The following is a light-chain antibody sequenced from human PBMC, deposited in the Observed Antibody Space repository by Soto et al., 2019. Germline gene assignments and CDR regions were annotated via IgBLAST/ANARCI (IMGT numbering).Light chain of an antibody. Sequence: QSALTQPASVSGSPGQSITISCTGTSSDVGGYNYGSWYQQHPGKAPKLMIYDVSNRPSGVSNRFSGSKSGNTASLTISGLQAEDEADYYCSSYRSSSTLKYVFGTGTKVTVL. CDR2: DVS. V-gene: IGLV2-14*01. CDR1: SSDVGGYNY. CDR3: SSYRSSSTLKYV. J-gene: IGLJ1*01.